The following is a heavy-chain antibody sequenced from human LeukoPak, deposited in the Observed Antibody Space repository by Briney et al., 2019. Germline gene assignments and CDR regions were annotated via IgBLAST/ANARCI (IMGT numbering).Heavy chain of an antibody. D-gene: IGHD5-12*01. Sequence: PGGSLRLSCAASGFTFSSYAMSWVRQAPGKGLEWVSAISGSGGSTYYADSVKGRFTISRDNSKNTLYLQMNSLRVEDTAVYYCAKVNSGYDGPPDYWGQGTLVTVSS. CDR3: AKVNSGYDGPPDY. CDR1: GFTFSSYA. J-gene: IGHJ4*02. V-gene: IGHV3-23*01. CDR2: ISGSGGST.